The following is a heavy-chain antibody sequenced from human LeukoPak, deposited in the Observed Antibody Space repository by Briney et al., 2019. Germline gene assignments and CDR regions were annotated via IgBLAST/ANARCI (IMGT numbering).Heavy chain of an antibody. CDR1: GFTLSDYY. V-gene: IGHV3-11*01. J-gene: IGHJ4*02. D-gene: IGHD5-12*01. CDR2: ISSSGSTI. Sequence: GGSLRLSCAASGFTLSDYYMSWIRQAPGKGLEWVSYISSSGSTIHYADSVKGRFTISRDNAKNSLYLQMNSLRAEDTAVYYCARASTRGGYDNFDYWGQGTLVTVSS. CDR3: ARASTRGGYDNFDY.